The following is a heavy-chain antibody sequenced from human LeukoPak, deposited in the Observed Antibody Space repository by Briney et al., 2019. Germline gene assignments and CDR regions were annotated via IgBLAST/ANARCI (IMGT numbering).Heavy chain of an antibody. CDR1: GGTFSSYT. D-gene: IGHD3-3*01. J-gene: IGHJ4*02. CDR2: IIPILGIA. V-gene: IGHV1-69*04. Sequence: SVKVSCKASGGTFSSYTISWVRQAPGQGLEWMGRIIPILGIANYAQKFQGRVTITADKSTSTAYMELSSLRSEDTTVYYCARDDFGVVQNDFPFDYWGQGTLVTLSS. CDR3: ARDDFGVVQNDFPFDY.